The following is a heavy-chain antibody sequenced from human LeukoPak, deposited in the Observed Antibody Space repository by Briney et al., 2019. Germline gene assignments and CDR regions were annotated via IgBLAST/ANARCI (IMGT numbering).Heavy chain of an antibody. CDR1: GFTVSSNY. CDR2: IYSGGST. CDR3: ARDGAEGSYYFDY. Sequence: PGGSLRLSCAASGFTVSSNYMSWVRQAPGKGLEWVSVIYSGGSTYYADSVKGRFTISRDNSKNTLYLQMNSLRARDTAVYYCARDGAEGSYYFDYWGQGTLVTVSS. D-gene: IGHD1-26*01. J-gene: IGHJ4*02. V-gene: IGHV3-66*02.